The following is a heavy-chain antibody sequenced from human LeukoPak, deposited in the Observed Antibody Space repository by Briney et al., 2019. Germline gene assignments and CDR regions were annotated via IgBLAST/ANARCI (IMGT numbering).Heavy chain of an antibody. J-gene: IGHJ4*02. V-gene: IGHV4-34*01. Sequence: SETLSLTCAVYGGSFSGYYWSWIRQPPGKGLEWIGEINHSGSTNYNPSLKSRVTISVDTSKNQFSLKLSSVTAADTAVYYCARESGRRSYDFDYWGQGTLVTVSS. D-gene: IGHD1-26*01. CDR3: ARESGRRSYDFDY. CDR2: INHSGST. CDR1: GGSFSGYY.